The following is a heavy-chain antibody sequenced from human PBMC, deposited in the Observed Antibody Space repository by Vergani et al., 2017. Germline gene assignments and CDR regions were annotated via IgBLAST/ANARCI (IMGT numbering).Heavy chain of an antibody. V-gene: IGHV4-61*02. CDR1: GGSISSGSYY. J-gene: IGHJ4*02. Sequence: QVQLQESGPGLVKPSQTLSLTCTVSGGSISSGSYYWSWIRQPAGKGLEWIGRIYTSGSTNYNPSLKSRVTISVDTSKNQFSLKLSSVTAADPAVYYCARTSGPPQYYFDYWGQGTLVTVSS. CDR2: IYTSGST. D-gene: IGHD4-11*01. CDR3: ARTSGPPQYYFDY.